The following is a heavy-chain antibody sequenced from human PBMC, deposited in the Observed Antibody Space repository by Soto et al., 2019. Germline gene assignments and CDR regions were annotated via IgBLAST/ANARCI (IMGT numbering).Heavy chain of an antibody. CDR3: TKLIGYCTSTTCPTCYWSMHX. D-gene: IGHD2-2*01. J-gene: IGHJ6*04. Sequence: SLTRSCAASGFTFSSYGMHWVRQAPGKGLELVAVISDDGSNKYYSDSVKGRFTISRYNSKKNLYLQMNSLRSEDTAVYYCTKLIGYCTSTTCPTCYWSMHXWRKGTRFTIS. V-gene: IGHV3-30*18. CDR1: GFTFSSYG. CDR2: ISDDGSNK.